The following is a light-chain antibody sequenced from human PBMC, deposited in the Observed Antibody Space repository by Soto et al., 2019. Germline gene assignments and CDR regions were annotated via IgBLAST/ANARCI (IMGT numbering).Light chain of an antibody. Sequence: GLTPSPGTLPSCRGERASLSCRASQTVSSASLPWYQQRLAQAPSLLITTASRGLTGVPDRFSGSGSGTDFTLTISRLEPEDFAVYFCQQYGTSPVTFGPGTKVDIK. CDR3: QQYGTSPVT. J-gene: IGKJ3*01. CDR2: TAS. CDR1: QTVSSAS. V-gene: IGKV3-20*01.